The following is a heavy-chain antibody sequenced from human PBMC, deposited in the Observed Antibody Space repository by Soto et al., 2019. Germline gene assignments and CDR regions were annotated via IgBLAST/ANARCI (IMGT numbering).Heavy chain of an antibody. CDR2: IYHSGST. CDR1: GGSISSGGYS. D-gene: IGHD3-10*01. CDR3: ASSSMVRGVNP. V-gene: IGHV4-30-2*01. Sequence: SETLSLTCAVSGGSISSGGYSWSWIRQPPGKGLEWIGYIYHSGSTYYNPSLKSRVTISVDRSKNQFSLKLSSVTAADTAVYYCASSSMVRGVNPWGQGTLVTVSS. J-gene: IGHJ5*02.